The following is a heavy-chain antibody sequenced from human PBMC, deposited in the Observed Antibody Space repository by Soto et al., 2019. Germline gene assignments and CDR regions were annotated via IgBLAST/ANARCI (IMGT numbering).Heavy chain of an antibody. V-gene: IGHV1-2*02. CDR3: ARGPALTMIVVANYGMDV. J-gene: IGHJ6*02. CDR2: INPNSGGT. D-gene: IGHD3-22*01. CDR1: GYTFTCYY. Sequence: XSVKVSCKASGYTFTCYYMHWVRQAPGQGLEWMGWINPNSGGTNYAQKFQGRVTMTRDTSISTAYMELSRLRSDDTAVYYCARGPALTMIVVANYGMDVWGQGSTVTVSS.